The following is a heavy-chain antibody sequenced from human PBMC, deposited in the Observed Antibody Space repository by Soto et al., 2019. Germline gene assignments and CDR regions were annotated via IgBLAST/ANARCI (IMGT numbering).Heavy chain of an antibody. J-gene: IGHJ6*02. V-gene: IGHV3-33*01. D-gene: IGHD6-13*01. CDR1: GFTFSSYG. CDR2: IWYDGSNK. Sequence: ESGGGVVQPGRSLRLSCAASGFTFSSYGMHWVRQAPGKGLEWVAVIWYDGSNKYYADSVKGRFTISRDNSKNTLYLQMNSLRAEDTAVYYCARDSAAAGTNYYYYYGMDVWGQGTTVTVSS. CDR3: ARDSAAAGTNYYYYYGMDV.